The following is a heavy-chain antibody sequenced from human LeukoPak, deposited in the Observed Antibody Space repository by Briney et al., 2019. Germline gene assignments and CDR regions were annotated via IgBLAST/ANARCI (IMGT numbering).Heavy chain of an antibody. V-gene: IGHV4-34*01. CDR2: INHSGST. D-gene: IGHD2-2*01. CDR3: ARKGYCSSTSCYGDAFDI. J-gene: IGHJ3*02. Sequence: SETLSLTCAVYGGSFSGYHWSWIRQPPGKGLEWIGEINHSGSTNYNPSLKSRVTISVDTSKNQFSLKLSSVTAADTAVYYCARKGYCSSTSCYGDAFDIWGQGTMVTVSS. CDR1: GGSFSGYH.